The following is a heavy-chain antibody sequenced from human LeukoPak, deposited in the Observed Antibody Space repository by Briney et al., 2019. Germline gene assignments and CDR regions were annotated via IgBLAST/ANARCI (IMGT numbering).Heavy chain of an antibody. Sequence: PSETLSLTCAVYGGSFSGYYWGWIRQPPGKGLEWMGYIYYSGNTKYNPSLKSRVTISADTSKNLFSLKLSSVTAADTAVYYCARAGPGYSYGYTPFSFDSWGQGTLVTVSS. J-gene: IGHJ4*02. CDR1: GGSFSGYY. CDR2: IYYSGNT. CDR3: ARAGPGYSYGYTPFSFDS. V-gene: IGHV4-59*01. D-gene: IGHD5-18*01.